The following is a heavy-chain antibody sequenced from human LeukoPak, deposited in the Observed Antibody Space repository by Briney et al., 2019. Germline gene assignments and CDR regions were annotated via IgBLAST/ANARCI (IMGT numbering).Heavy chain of an antibody. CDR3: ARGPPQHMGSNKGVLDY. J-gene: IGHJ4*02. Sequence: GASVKVSCKASGYTFTDYFMHWVRQATGQGLEWMGWMNPNSGNTGYAQKFQGRVTMTRNTSISTAYMELSSLRSEDTAVYYCARGPPQHMGSNKGVLDYWGQGTLVTVSS. CDR2: MNPNSGNT. CDR1: GYTFTDYF. D-gene: IGHD4-23*01. V-gene: IGHV1-8*02.